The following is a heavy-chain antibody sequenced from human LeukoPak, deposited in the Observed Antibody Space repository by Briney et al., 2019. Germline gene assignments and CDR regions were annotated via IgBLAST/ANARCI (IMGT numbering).Heavy chain of an antibody. CDR2: ISGSGGST. CDR3: AKHCSSTSCYGAFDI. V-gene: IGHV3-23*01. J-gene: IGHJ3*02. CDR1: GFTFSSYA. Sequence: GGSLRLSCAASGFTFSSYAMSWVRQAPGKGLEWVSAISGSGGSTYYADSVKSRFTISRDNSKNTLYLQMNSLRAEDTAVYYCAKHCSSTSCYGAFDIWGQGTMVTVSS. D-gene: IGHD2-2*01.